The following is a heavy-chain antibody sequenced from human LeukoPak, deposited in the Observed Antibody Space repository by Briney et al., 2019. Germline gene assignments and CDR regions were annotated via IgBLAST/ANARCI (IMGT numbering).Heavy chain of an antibody. V-gene: IGHV4-39*01. J-gene: IGHJ4*02. CDR1: GGSISSSSYY. Sequence: SETLSLTCTVSGGSISSSSYYWGWIRQPPGKGLEWIGSIYYSGSTYYNPSLKSRVTISVDTSKNQFSLKLSSVTAADTAVYYCARVRNYDILTGYTPEEGDCNFFDYWGQGTLVTASS. D-gene: IGHD3-9*01. CDR3: ARVRNYDILTGYTPEEGDCNFFDY. CDR2: IYYSGST.